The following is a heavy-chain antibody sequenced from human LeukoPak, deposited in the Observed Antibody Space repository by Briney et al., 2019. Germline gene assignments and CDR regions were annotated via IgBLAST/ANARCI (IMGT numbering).Heavy chain of an antibody. CDR1: GLTFSNNW. Sequence: PGGSLRLSCAGSGLTFSNNWMNWVRQAPGRGLEWVANIKPDGSEKFYMDSVKGRFTISRDNSKNTLYLQMNSLRAEDTAVYYCAKDSRTMVRGVGAFDIWGQGTMVTVSS. D-gene: IGHD3-10*01. CDR2: IKPDGSEK. CDR3: AKDSRTMVRGVGAFDI. V-gene: IGHV3-7*03. J-gene: IGHJ3*02.